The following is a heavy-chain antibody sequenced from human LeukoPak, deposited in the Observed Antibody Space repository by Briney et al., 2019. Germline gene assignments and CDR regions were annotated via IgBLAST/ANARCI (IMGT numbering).Heavy chain of an antibody. V-gene: IGHV4-34*01. CDR1: GGSFSGYY. CDR2: INHSGST. CDR3: ARGTDYSSSDNWFDP. J-gene: IGHJ5*02. D-gene: IGHD6-6*01. Sequence: SETLSLTCAVYGGSFSGYYWSWIRQPPGKGLEWIGEINHSGSTYYNPSLKSRVTISVDTSKNQFSLKLSSVTAADTAVYYCARGTDYSSSDNWFDPWGQGTLVTVSS.